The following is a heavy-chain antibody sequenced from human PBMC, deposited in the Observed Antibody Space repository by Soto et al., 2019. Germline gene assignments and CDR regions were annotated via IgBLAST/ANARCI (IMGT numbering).Heavy chain of an antibody. Sequence: EVQLLESGGGLVQPGGSLRLSCAASGFTFSSYAMSWVRQAPGKGLEWVSGISGSGGSTYYADSVKGRFTISRDNSKNTLYLQMNSLRAEDTAVYYCAKGGDCSTTSCYFYYMDVWGKGTTVTVSS. CDR2: ISGSGGST. CDR1: GFTFSSYA. V-gene: IGHV3-23*01. J-gene: IGHJ6*03. D-gene: IGHD2-2*01. CDR3: AKGGDCSTTSCYFYYMDV.